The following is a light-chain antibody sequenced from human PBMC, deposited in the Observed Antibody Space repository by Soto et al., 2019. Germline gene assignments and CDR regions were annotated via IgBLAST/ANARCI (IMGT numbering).Light chain of an antibody. J-gene: IGKJ1*01. CDR3: HQYASSPQT. V-gene: IGKV3-20*01. CDR1: QSVAKNY. Sequence: EIVLTQSPGTLSLSPGERATLSCRASQSVAKNYLAWYQQEAGQAPRLLIYDASSRATGIPDRFSGSGSGTDFTFTISRLEPEDFAVYYCHQYASSPQTFGQGTKVEIK. CDR2: DAS.